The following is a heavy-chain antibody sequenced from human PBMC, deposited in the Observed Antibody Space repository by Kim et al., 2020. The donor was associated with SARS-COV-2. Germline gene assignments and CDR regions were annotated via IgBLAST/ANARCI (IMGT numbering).Heavy chain of an antibody. CDR2: ISSSSSYI. D-gene: IGHD5-12*01. Sequence: GGSLRLSCAASGFTFSSYSMNWVRQAPGKGLEWVSSISSSSSYIYYADSVKGRFTISRDNAKNSLYLQMNSLRAEDTAVYYCARARSRRWLQFPDYWGQGTLVTVSS. V-gene: IGHV3-21*01. J-gene: IGHJ4*02. CDR3: ARARSRRWLQFPDY. CDR1: GFTFSSYS.